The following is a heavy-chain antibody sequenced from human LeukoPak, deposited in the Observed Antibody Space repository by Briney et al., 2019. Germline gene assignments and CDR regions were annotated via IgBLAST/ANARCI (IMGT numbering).Heavy chain of an antibody. CDR3: TRVSIHGDSDY. CDR1: GGSINDYY. CDR2: IYYTGRT. J-gene: IGHJ4*02. V-gene: IGHV4-59*01. Sequence: KPSETLSLTCTVSGGSINDYYWSWIRQSPGKGLKWIGYIYYTGRTKYNPSVQSRVTISVDTSKNQFSLNLRSVTSADTAVYFCTRVSIHGDSDYWGQGTLVTVSS.